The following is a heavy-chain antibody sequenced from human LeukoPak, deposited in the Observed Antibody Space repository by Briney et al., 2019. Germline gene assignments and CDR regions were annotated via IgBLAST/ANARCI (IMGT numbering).Heavy chain of an antibody. V-gene: IGHV3-7*03. Sequence: PGGSLRLSCAASGFTFSSYWMSWVRQAPGKGLEWVANIKQDGSEKYYVDSVKGRFTISRDNAKNSLYLQMNSLRAEDTAVYYCARDLPIYDILTGYRWFDPWGQGTLVTVSS. D-gene: IGHD3-9*01. CDR1: GFTFSSYW. CDR2: IKQDGSEK. CDR3: ARDLPIYDILTGYRWFDP. J-gene: IGHJ5*02.